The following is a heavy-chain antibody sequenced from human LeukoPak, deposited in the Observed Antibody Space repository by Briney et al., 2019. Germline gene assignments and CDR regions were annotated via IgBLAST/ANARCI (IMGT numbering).Heavy chain of an antibody. CDR2: IYTSGST. J-gene: IGHJ6*03. Sequence: SETLSLTCTVSGGSISSGSYYWSWIRQPAGKGLEWIGRIYTSGSTNYNPSLKSRVTISVDTSKNQFSLKLSSVTAADTAVYYCARIVGATNSFSGYYYYMDVWGKGTTVTISS. D-gene: IGHD1-26*01. CDR3: ARIVGATNSFSGYYYYMDV. CDR1: GGSISSGSYY. V-gene: IGHV4-61*02.